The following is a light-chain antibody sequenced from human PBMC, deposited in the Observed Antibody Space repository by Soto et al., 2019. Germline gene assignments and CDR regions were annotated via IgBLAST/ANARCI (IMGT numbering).Light chain of an antibody. CDR1: QSVTGFY. Sequence: EPVLTQSPGTLSLSPGERATLSCRSSQSVTGFYIAWYQQKPGQAPRLLIYGASNRATGISDRFSGSGSGTDFTLTISRLEPEDSAVYYCQQHGTTFGQGTKVDIK. CDR2: GAS. J-gene: IGKJ1*01. CDR3: QQHGTT. V-gene: IGKV3-20*01.